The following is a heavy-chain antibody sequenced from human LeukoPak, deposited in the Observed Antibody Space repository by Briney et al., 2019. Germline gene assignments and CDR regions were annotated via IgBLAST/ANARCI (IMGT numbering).Heavy chain of an antibody. Sequence: ASVKVSCKASGYTFTGYYMHWVRQAPGQRLEWMGWINTGNGNTKYSQKFQGRVTITTDESTSTAYMELSSLRSEDTAVYYCASSGSGDHHDAFDIWGQGTMVTVSS. J-gene: IGHJ3*02. CDR3: ASSGSGDHHDAFDI. CDR1: GYTFTGYY. CDR2: INTGNGNT. V-gene: IGHV1-3*04. D-gene: IGHD2-15*01.